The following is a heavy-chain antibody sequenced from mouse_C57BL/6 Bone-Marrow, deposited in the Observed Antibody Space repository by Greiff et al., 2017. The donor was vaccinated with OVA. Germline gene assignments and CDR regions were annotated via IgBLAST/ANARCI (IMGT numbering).Heavy chain of an antibody. CDR3: DYEGAMDD. CDR2: INPNYGTT. V-gene: IGHV1-39*01. J-gene: IGHJ4*01. Sequence: EVQLQESGPELVKPGASVKLSCKASGYSFTDYNMNWVKQSHGQSLEWIGVINPNYGTTSYNQKFKGKATLTVDPSSSTAYMQLNSLTSEDSAVYYCDYEGAMDDWGQGTSVTVSS. D-gene: IGHD1-1*01. CDR1: GYSFTDYN.